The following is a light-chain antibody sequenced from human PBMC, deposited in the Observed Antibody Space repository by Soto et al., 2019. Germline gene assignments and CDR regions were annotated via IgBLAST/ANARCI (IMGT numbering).Light chain of an antibody. J-gene: IGKJ4*01. CDR1: QSISSW. CDR3: QQYNSYPLT. Sequence: DIQMTQSPSTLSASVGDRVTITCRASQSISSWLAWYQQKPGKAPKLLIYDASSLESGFPSRFSGSGSGTEFTLTISSLQPDDFATYYCQQYNSYPLTFGGGTKVEIK. CDR2: DAS. V-gene: IGKV1-5*01.